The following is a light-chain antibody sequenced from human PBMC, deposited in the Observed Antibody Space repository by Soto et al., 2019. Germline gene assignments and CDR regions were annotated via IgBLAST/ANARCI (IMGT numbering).Light chain of an antibody. J-gene: IGKJ5*01. CDR2: AAS. V-gene: IGKV1-5*01. CDR3: QQLLSYPIT. Sequence: DIHMTQSPSTLSASVGDRVTITCRASQSISSWLAWYQQKPGKAPKLLIYAASTLQSGVPLRFSGSGSGTSFTLTISSLQPEDFATYYCQQLLSYPITFGQGTRLEIK. CDR1: QSISSW.